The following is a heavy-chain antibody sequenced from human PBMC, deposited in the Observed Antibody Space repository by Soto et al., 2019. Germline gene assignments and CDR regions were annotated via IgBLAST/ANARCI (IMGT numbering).Heavy chain of an antibody. Sequence: QVQLQESGPGLVKPSETLSLTWTVSGGSISTYYWSWIRQPPGKGLEWIGYIYYSGSTNYNPSLKSRVTISVDTSKNQFSLKVSSVTAADTPVYYCATGRISERYCFDSWGQGTLVTVSS. V-gene: IGHV4-59*01. J-gene: IGHJ4*02. CDR2: IYYSGST. CDR3: ATGRISERYCFDS. CDR1: GGSISTYY.